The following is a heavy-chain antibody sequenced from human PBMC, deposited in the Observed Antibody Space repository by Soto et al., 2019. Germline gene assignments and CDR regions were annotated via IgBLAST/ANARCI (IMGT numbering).Heavy chain of an antibody. CDR2: IWYDGSNK. CDR1: GFTFSSYG. CDR3: ARESPGIAAAGLFY. J-gene: IGHJ4*02. V-gene: IGHV3-33*01. Sequence: QVQLVESGGGVVQPGRSLRLSCAASGFTFSSYGMHWVRQAPGKGLEWVAVIWYDGSNKYYADSVKGRFTISRDNSKNTLYLQMNSLRAEDTAVYYCARESPGIAAAGLFYRGQGTLVTVSS. D-gene: IGHD6-13*01.